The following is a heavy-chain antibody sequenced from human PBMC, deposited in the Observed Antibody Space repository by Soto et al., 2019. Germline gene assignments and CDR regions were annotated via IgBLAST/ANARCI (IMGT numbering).Heavy chain of an antibody. J-gene: IGHJ4*02. CDR3: ARGVAGSGFDL. D-gene: IGHD6-19*01. CDR2: TYYRSNWRH. V-gene: IGHV6-1*01. Sequence: SQTLSLTCAISGDSVSSNTASWNLIRSSPSRGLEWLGRTYYRSNWRHDYAVSVKSRITVNPGTSKNHFSLQLNSVTPDDTAVYYCARGVAGSGFDLWGQGTLVTVYS. CDR1: GDSVSSNTAS.